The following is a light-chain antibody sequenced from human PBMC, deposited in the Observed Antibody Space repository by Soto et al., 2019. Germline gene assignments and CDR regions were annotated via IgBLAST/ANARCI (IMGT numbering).Light chain of an antibody. CDR1: QSVSSN. J-gene: IGKJ5*01. Sequence: EIVMTQSPATLSVSPGERATLSCRASQSVSSNLAWYQQKPGHAPRLLIYGASTRATGIPARFSGSGSGTEFTHTISSLQSEDFAVYYCQQYNNWPPIFGQGTRLEIK. V-gene: IGKV3-15*01. CDR2: GAS. CDR3: QQYNNWPPI.